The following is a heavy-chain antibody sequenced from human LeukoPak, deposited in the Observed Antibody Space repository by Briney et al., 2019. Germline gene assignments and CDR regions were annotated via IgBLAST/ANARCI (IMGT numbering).Heavy chain of an antibody. CDR3: ASRPSGSYWNY. CDR1: GGSISSYY. J-gene: IGHJ4*02. D-gene: IGHD1-26*01. CDR2: IYYSGIT. Sequence: SETLSLTCTVSGGSISSYYWSWIRQPPGKGLEWIGCIYYSGITNYNPSLKSRVTISLDTSKNQFSLRLSSVTAADTAVYYCASRPSGSYWNYWGQGTLVTISS. V-gene: IGHV4-59*08.